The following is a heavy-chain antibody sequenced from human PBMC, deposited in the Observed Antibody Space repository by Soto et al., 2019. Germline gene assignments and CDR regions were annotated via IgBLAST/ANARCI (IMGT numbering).Heavy chain of an antibody. Sequence: GASVKVSCKASGGTFSSYAISWVRQAPGQGLEWMGGIIPIFGTANYAQKFQGRVTITADESTSTAYMELSSLRSEDTAVYYCARMDSAPYYYDSSGYSGPFDYWGQGTLVTVSS. CDR2: IIPIFGTA. CDR3: ARMDSAPYYYDSSGYSGPFDY. J-gene: IGHJ4*02. CDR1: GGTFSSYA. V-gene: IGHV1-69*13. D-gene: IGHD3-22*01.